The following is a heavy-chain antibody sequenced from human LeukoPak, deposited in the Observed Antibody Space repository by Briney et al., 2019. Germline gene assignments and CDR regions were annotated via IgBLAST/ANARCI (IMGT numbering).Heavy chain of an antibody. J-gene: IGHJ6*03. CDR1: GYTFTGYY. Sequence: ASVKVSCKASGYTFTGYYMHWVRQAPGQGLEWMGWINPNSGGTNYAQKFQGRVTMTRDTSISTAYMELSRLRSDDTAVYYCARGEPTRGDHYYYYMDVWGKGTTVTISS. D-gene: IGHD1-14*01. CDR3: ARGEPTRGDHYYYYMDV. CDR2: INPNSGGT. V-gene: IGHV1-2*02.